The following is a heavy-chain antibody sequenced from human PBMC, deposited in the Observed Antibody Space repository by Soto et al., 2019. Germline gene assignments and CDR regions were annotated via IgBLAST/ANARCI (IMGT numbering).Heavy chain of an antibody. V-gene: IGHV3-7*05. CDR2: IKQDEVEK. CDR3: ARNRASLDV. Sequence: EVQLVESGGGLVQPGGSLRLSCAASGFIFSGYSMTWVRQAPGKGLEWVANIKQDEVEKYYEESVKGRFTISRDNAKNTLYLQMNSLRGEDTALYYCARNRASLDVWGQGTAVTVSS. CDR1: GFIFSGYS. J-gene: IGHJ6*02.